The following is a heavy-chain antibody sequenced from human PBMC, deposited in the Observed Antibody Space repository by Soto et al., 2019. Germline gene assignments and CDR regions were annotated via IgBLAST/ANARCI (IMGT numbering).Heavy chain of an antibody. CDR2: IIPIFGTA. J-gene: IGHJ3*02. CDR3: ARDPLRSHAFDI. CDR1: GGTFSSYA. D-gene: IGHD3-16*01. Sequence: ATVKVSCKASGGTFSSYAISWVRQAPGQGLEWMGGIIPIFGTANYAQKFQGRVTITADESTSTAYMELSSLRSEDTAVYYCARDPLRSHAFDIWGQGTMVTVSS. V-gene: IGHV1-69*13.